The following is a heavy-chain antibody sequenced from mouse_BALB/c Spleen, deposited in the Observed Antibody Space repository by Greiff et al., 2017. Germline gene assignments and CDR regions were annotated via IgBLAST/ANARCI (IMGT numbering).Heavy chain of an antibody. CDR2: IDPENGDT. V-gene: IGHV14-4*02. CDR3: DADYAMDY. Sequence: VQLQQSGAELVRPGASVKLSCTASGFNIKDYYMHWVKQRPEQGLEWIGWIDPENGDTEYAPKFQGKATMTADTSSNTAYLQLSSLTSEDTAVYYCDADYAMDYWGQGTSVTVSS. J-gene: IGHJ4*01. CDR1: GFNIKDYY.